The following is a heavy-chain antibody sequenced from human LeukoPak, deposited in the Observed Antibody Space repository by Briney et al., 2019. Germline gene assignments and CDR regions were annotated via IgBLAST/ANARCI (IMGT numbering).Heavy chain of an antibody. V-gene: IGHV4-59*01. CDR3: ARGRVSSSTWYSTYYYFFYMDF. CDR2: VDHTGST. J-gene: IGHJ6*03. Sequence: SETLSLTCAVYGGSFSGYYWTWIRQPPGKGLEWIGYVDHTGSTKFNPSLNGRVSISRDTSNNFFSLRLRSVTAADTAVYFCARGRVSSSTWYSTYYYFFYMDFWGKGTTVTVSS. CDR1: GGSFSGYY. D-gene: IGHD4-11*01.